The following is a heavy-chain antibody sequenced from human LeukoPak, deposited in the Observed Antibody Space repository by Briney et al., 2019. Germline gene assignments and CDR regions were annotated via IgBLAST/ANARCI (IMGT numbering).Heavy chain of an antibody. Sequence: GGSLRLSCAASGFTFSIYAMSWVRQAPGKGLEWVSVIYSGGSTYYADSVKGRFTISRDNSKNTLYLQMNSLRAEDTAVYYCARGPTTVTTGDYWGQGTLVTVSS. CDR2: IYSGGST. CDR3: ARGPTTVTTGDY. J-gene: IGHJ4*02. D-gene: IGHD4-17*01. CDR1: GFTFSIYA. V-gene: IGHV3-53*01.